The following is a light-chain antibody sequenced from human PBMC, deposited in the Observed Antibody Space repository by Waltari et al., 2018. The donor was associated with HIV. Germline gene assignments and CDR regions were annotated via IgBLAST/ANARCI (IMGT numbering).Light chain of an antibody. Sequence: DIQMTQSPSSLSASIGDRVTITCRASQTIDNYLNWYRQRPGKAPEFLIHATSRLQNGVPSRFIGGGSGTDFTITISSLQPEDFATYYCQQSYSLPDTFGQGTKLEIK. CDR3: QQSYSLPDT. V-gene: IGKV1-39*01. J-gene: IGKJ2*01. CDR2: ATS. CDR1: QTIDNY.